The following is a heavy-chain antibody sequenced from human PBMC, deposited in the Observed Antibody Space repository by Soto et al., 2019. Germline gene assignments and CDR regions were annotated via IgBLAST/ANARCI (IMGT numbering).Heavy chain of an antibody. J-gene: IGHJ6*02. Sequence: SETLSLTCAVYGGSFSGYYWSWIRQPPGKGLEWIGEINHSGSTNYNPSLKSRVTISVDTSKNQFSLKLSSVTAADTAVYYCARGLAIAARSAAPYYYGMDVWGQGTTVTVSS. CDR1: GGSFSGYY. CDR3: ARGLAIAARSAAPYYYGMDV. CDR2: INHSGST. D-gene: IGHD6-6*01. V-gene: IGHV4-34*01.